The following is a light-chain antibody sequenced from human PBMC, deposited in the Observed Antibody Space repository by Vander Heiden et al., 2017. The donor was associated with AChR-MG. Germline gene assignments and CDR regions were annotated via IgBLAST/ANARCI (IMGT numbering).Light chain of an antibody. J-gene: IGLJ1*01. V-gene: IGLV3-9*01. CDR1: DIRSKN. CDR3: QVWDSSAGV. CDR2: RDI. Sequence: SYELTQPLSVSVALGQTARIACEGNDIRSKNVHWYQQKPGQAPVLVMYRDINRPSGIPERFSGSKSRNSATLTISRAQAGDEADYYCQVWDSSAGVFGSGTKVTVL.